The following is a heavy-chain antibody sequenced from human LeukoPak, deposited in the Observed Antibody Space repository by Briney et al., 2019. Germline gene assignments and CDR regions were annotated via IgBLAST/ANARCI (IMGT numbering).Heavy chain of an antibody. D-gene: IGHD2-2*01. Sequence: SETLSLTCAVSGYSISSGYYWGWIRQPPGKGLEWIGSIHHSGSTYYNPSLKSRVTISVDTSKNQFSLKLSSVTAADTAVYYCARDPTSPGQDAFDIWGQGTMVTVSS. CDR2: IHHSGST. CDR3: ARDPTSPGQDAFDI. V-gene: IGHV4-38-2*02. CDR1: GYSISSGYY. J-gene: IGHJ3*02.